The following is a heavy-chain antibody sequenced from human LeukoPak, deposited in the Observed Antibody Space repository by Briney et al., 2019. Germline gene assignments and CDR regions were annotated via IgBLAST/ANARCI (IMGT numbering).Heavy chain of an antibody. CDR1: GFTFSSYA. V-gene: IGHV3-23*01. Sequence: GGSLRLACAASGFTFSSYAMSWVSQAPEKGLEWVSAISGSGGSTYYADSVKGRFTISRDNSKNTLYLQMNSLRAEDTAVYYCVKGSRSWYTRAGSNLDYWGQGTLVTVSS. CDR2: ISGSGGST. J-gene: IGHJ4*02. D-gene: IGHD6-13*01. CDR3: VKGSRSWYTRAGSNLDY.